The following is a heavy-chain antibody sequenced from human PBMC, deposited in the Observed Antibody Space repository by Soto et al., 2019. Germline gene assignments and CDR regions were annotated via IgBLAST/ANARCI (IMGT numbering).Heavy chain of an antibody. V-gene: IGHV3-53*01. CDR1: GLSVSDNY. CDR3: VSRIPSWVFDY. Sequence: GGSLRLSCGASGLSVSDNYMGWVRQAPGRGLEWVSVMYAGGDTHYADSVKGRYTISRDKSENTLYLQMNSLRDEDTGVYFCVSRIPSWVFDYWGLGTLVTVSS. D-gene: IGHD2-21*01. J-gene: IGHJ4*01. CDR2: MYAGGDT.